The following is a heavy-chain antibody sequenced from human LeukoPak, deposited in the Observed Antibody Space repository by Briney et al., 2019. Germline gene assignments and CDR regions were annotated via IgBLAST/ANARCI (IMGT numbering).Heavy chain of an antibody. J-gene: IGHJ4*02. CDR2: IKQDGSEK. CDR3: ATLDTAMVTNFGY. D-gene: IGHD5-18*01. V-gene: IGHV3-7*01. Sequence: GGSLRLSCAASGLTFRRDWTSWVRQAPGKGLEWVAMIKQDGSEKHYVDSVKGRFTISSDNTKNSLNLQMNSLRAEDTAVYYCATLDTAMVTNFGYWGQGTLVTVSS. CDR1: GLTFRRDW.